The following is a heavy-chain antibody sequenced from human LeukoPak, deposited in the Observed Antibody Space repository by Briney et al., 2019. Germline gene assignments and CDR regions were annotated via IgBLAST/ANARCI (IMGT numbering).Heavy chain of an antibody. D-gene: IGHD6-19*01. Sequence: PGGSLRLSCAASGFFVSNNYMSWVRQAPGKGLEWVSVIYSGGDTYYADSVKGRFTISRDNSENTLFLQMNNLGAEDTAVYYCARGVVSSGWYRGFDYWGQGTLDTVSS. V-gene: IGHV3-53*01. CDR3: ARGVVSSGWYRGFDY. CDR1: GFFVSNNY. CDR2: IYSGGDT. J-gene: IGHJ4*02.